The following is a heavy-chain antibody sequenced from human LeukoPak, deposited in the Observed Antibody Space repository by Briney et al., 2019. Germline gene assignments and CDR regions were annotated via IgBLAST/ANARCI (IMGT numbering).Heavy chain of an antibody. CDR2: IYPGEGIYATATT. CDR1: GVSISAYY. V-gene: IGHV4-4*07. D-gene: IGHD4-11*01. J-gene: IGHJ4*02. Sequence: PSETLSLTCSVSGVSISAYYWSWVRQSAGNRLEWIGRIYPGEGIYATATTSYNPSFKSRVTMSGDTSKNQLSLKLSSVTAADTAVYYCARDPTTVTTIFDSWGQGILVTVSS. CDR3: ARDPTTVTTIFDS.